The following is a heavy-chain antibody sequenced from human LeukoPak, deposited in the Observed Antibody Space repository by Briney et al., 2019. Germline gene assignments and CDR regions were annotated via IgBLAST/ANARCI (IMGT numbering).Heavy chain of an antibody. Sequence: ASVKVSCKASGYTFTSYYMHWVRQAPGQGLEWMGRINPSSGGTNYAQKFQGRVTMTRDTSISTAYMELSRLRSDDTAVYYCAREHGGYSYDGFDYWGQGTLVTVSS. J-gene: IGHJ4*02. D-gene: IGHD5-18*01. CDR3: AREHGGYSYDGFDY. CDR2: INPSSGGT. CDR1: GYTFTSYY. V-gene: IGHV1-2*06.